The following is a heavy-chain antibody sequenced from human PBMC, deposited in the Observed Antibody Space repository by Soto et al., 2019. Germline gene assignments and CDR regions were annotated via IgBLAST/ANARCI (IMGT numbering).Heavy chain of an antibody. CDR3: ARAQTRSDSGYGWNVGY. Sequence: PGGSLRLSCAAAGFNFSSYAMHWVRPAPGKGLEYVSAISSNGGSTYYANSVKGRFTISRDNSKNTLYLQVGSLRAEDMAVHYCARAQTRSDSGYGWNVGYWGQGTLVTVSS. CDR2: ISSNGGST. CDR1: GFNFSSYA. D-gene: IGHD5-12*01. V-gene: IGHV3-64*01. J-gene: IGHJ4*02.